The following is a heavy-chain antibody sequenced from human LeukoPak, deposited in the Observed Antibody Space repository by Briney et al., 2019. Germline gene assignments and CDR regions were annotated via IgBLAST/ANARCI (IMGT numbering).Heavy chain of an antibody. CDR2: IFYSGST. D-gene: IGHD2-2*02. CDR3: ARGFCSNTRCYKEMATILPDY. V-gene: IGHV4-59*01. J-gene: IGHJ4*01. Sequence: SETLSLTCTVSGGSISNYYWTWIRQPPGKGLEWIGYIFYSGSTNYNPSLKSRVTISVDTSKNQFSLKLSSVTAADTAVYYCARGFCSNTRCYKEMATILPDYWXXGTXVXVSS. CDR1: GGSISNYY.